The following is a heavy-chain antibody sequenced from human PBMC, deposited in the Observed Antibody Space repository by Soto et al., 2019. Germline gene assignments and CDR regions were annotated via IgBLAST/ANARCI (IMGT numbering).Heavy chain of an antibody. CDR2: ISGSGGTT. V-gene: IGHV3-23*01. Sequence: EVQLLESGGGLGQPGGSLRLSCAASGFTFSSYAMTWVRQAPGQGLEWVASISGSGGTTNYADSVKGRFTISRDNSKNTAYLQMNSLRAEDTAVYYCAREGKTAFGDVLGPFDYWGQGILVTVSS. CDR3: AREGKTAFGDVLGPFDY. CDR1: GFTFSSYA. J-gene: IGHJ4*02. D-gene: IGHD3-3*01.